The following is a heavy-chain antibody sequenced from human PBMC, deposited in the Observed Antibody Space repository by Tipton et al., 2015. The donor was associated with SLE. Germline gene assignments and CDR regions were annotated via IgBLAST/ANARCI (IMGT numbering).Heavy chain of an antibody. V-gene: IGHV4-39*07. J-gene: IGHJ4*02. CDR3: ARDDHSY. CDR1: GGSISSSSYY. Sequence: LRLSCTVSGGSISSSSYYWGWIRQPPGKGLEWIGSIYYSGSTNYNPSLKSRVTISVDTSKNQFSLKLSSVTAADTAVYYCARDDHSYWGQGTLVTVSS. CDR2: IYYSGST.